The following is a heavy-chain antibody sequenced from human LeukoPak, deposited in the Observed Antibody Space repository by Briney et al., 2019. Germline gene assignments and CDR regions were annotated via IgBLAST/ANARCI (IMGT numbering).Heavy chain of an antibody. CDR1: GYTPTELS. V-gene: IGHV1-24*01. Sequence: ASVKVSCKVSGYTPTELSMHWVRQAPGKGLEWMGGFDPEDGETIYAQKFQGRVTMTEDTSTDTAYMELSSLRSEDTAVYYCATDLGASGEGGSGPFSYDYWGQGTLVTVSS. J-gene: IGHJ4*02. CDR2: FDPEDGET. CDR3: ATDLGASGEGGSGPFSYDY. D-gene: IGHD3-10*01.